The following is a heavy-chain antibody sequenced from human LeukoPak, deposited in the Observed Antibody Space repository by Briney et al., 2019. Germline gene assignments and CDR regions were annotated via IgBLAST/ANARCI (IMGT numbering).Heavy chain of an antibody. J-gene: IGHJ4*02. Sequence: ASVKVSCKASGYTFTSYDINWVRQAPGQRLEWMGWINAGNGNTKYSQKFQGRVTITRDTSASTAYMELSSLRSEDTAVYFCARVPLFGELPFDYWGQGTLVTVSS. CDR2: INAGNGNT. CDR3: ARVPLFGELPFDY. CDR1: GYTFTSYD. V-gene: IGHV1-3*01. D-gene: IGHD3-10*02.